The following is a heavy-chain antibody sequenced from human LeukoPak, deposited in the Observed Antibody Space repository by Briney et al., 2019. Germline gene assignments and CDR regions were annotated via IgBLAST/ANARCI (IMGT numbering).Heavy chain of an antibody. Sequence: GASVKVSCKASGGTFSSYAISWVRQAPGQGLEWMGGIIPIFGTANYAQKFQGRVTITTDESTSTAYMELSSLRSEDTAVYYCARQNQLLYGYYFDYWGQGTLVTVSS. V-gene: IGHV1-69*05. D-gene: IGHD2-2*02. CDR3: ARQNQLLYGYYFDY. CDR2: IIPIFGTA. CDR1: GGTFSSYA. J-gene: IGHJ4*02.